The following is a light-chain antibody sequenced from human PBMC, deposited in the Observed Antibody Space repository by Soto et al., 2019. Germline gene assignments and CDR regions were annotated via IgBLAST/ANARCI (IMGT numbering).Light chain of an antibody. CDR2: DVT. Sequence: QSALTQPPSASGSPGQSVSISCTGTSSDVGDYNSVSWYQQRPGKAPKVMIYDVTKRPSGVPDRFSGSKSGNTASLTVSGLQAEDEADYYCTSCAGSNKGVFGGGTQLTVL. V-gene: IGLV2-8*01. J-gene: IGLJ3*02. CDR1: SSDVGDYNS. CDR3: TSCAGSNKGV.